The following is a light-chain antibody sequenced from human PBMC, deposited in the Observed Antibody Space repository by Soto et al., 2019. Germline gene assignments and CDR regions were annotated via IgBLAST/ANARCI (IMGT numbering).Light chain of an antibody. CDR2: GAS. Sequence: IVLTQSPGTLSLSPGEEATLSCRAIQSVDNNYLALYQQKPGQTPRLIIYGASGRADGIPHRFSGSGFGTDFTLTISKVEPEDFAVYYYQQYGTPRSVTFGQGTRLEIK. CDR1: QSVDNNY. V-gene: IGKV3-20*01. J-gene: IGKJ5*01. CDR3: QQYGTPRSVT.